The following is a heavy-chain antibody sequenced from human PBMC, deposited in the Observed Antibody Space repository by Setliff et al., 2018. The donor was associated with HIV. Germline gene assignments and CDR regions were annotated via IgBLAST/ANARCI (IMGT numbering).Heavy chain of an antibody. CDR2: IYPGDSDT. CDR3: ATLHGSSYGHYFEY. V-gene: IGHV5-51*01. D-gene: IGHD5-18*01. J-gene: IGHJ4*02. Sequence: GESLKIYCKGSQYTFTTYWIGWVRQMPGKGLEWVGIIYPGDSDTTYSPSFRGQVTISVDKSIRPAYPQWSSLKASDTAMYYCATLHGSSYGHYFEYWGQGTLVTVSS. CDR1: QYTFTTYW.